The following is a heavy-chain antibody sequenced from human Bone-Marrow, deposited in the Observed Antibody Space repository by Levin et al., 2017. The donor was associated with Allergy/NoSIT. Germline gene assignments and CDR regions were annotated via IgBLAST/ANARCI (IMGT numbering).Heavy chain of an antibody. J-gene: IGHJ4*02. D-gene: IGHD3-10*01. V-gene: IGHV3-7*01. CDR2: IGQDGSEK. Sequence: GGSLRLSCAASGFTFSGYWMSWVRQAPGKGLEWVANIGQDGSEKNYVDSVKGRFTISRDNAENSLFLQMNSLRADDTAIYYCARGSIGVDYWGQGILVTVSS. CDR3: ARGSIGVDY. CDR1: GFTFSGYW.